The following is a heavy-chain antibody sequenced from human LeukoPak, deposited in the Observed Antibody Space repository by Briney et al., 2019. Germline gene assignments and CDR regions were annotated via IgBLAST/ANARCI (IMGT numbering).Heavy chain of an antibody. CDR3: ARARRVGLQFVGLVDY. CDR2: IYTSGST. D-gene: IGHD1-26*01. CDR1: GGSISSYY. V-gene: IGHV4-4*07. J-gene: IGHJ4*02. Sequence: SETLSLTCTVSGGSISSYYWSWIRQPAGKGLEWIGRIYTSGSTNYNPSLKSRVTMSVDTSKNQFSLKLSSVTAADTAVYYCARARRVGLQFVGLVDYWGQGTLVTVSS.